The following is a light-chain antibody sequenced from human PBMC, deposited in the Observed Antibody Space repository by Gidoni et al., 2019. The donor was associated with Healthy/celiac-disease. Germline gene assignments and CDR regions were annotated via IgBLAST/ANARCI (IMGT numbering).Light chain of an antibody. Sequence: IHITQSPSSLSASVGDRVTITCRPSQGSSNYLAWLQQKPGKAPTSLIYAASSLQSGVPAKCSGSGSGTDFTLTISSLQPEDVATYYCQQYNSYPLTFGPGTKVDIK. CDR1: QGSSNY. CDR3: QQYNSYPLT. CDR2: AAS. V-gene: IGKV1-16*02. J-gene: IGKJ3*01.